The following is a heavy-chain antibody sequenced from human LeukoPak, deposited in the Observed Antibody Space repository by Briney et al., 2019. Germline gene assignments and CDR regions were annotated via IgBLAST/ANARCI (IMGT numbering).Heavy chain of an antibody. J-gene: IGHJ4*02. CDR2: ISGGGGST. CDR1: GFTFSSYA. D-gene: IGHD3-10*01. CDR3: AKARPNAMVRGAIDY. V-gene: IGHV3-23*01. Sequence: HPGGSLRLSCAASGFTFSSYAMSWVRQAPGKGLEWVSSISGGGGSTFYADSVKGRFTISRDNSKNTLYLQMNSLRAEDTAAYYCAKARPNAMVRGAIDYWGQGTLVTVSS.